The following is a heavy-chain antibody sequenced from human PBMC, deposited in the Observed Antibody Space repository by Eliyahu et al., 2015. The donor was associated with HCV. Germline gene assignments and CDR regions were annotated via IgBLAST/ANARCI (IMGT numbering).Heavy chain of an antibody. CDR1: GFTFSYAX. D-gene: IGHD2-15*01. CDR2: IKSETDGGTV. J-gene: IGHJ6*02. V-gene: IGHV3-15*01. Sequence: EVQLVESGGGLVKPGGSLRLSCAXSGFTFSYAXVSWXXXAPGKGLGWVGRIKSETDGGTVDYAAPVRGRFTISRDDSRNTLYLQMNSLKTEDTAVYYCTTVPGYCSAGSCFSEPYYYSMDVWGQGTTVTVSS. CDR3: TTVPGYCSAGSCFSEPYYYSMDV.